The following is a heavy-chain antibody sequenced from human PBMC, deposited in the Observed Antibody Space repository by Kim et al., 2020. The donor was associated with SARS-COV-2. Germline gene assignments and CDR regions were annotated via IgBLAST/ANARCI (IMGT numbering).Heavy chain of an antibody. Sequence: GGSLRLSCAASGFTFSSYAMSWVRQAPGKGLEWVSAISGSGGSTYYADSVKGRFTISRDNSKNTLYLQMNSLRAEDTAVYYCAKSLGGIEGPHYYYYGMDAWGQGTTVTVSS. CDR1: GFTFSSYA. CDR3: AKSLGGIEGPHYYYYGMDA. J-gene: IGHJ6*02. D-gene: IGHD3-16*01. CDR2: ISGSGGST. V-gene: IGHV3-23*01.